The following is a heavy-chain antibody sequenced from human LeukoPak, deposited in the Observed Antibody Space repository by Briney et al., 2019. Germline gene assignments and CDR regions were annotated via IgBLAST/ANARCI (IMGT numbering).Heavy chain of an antibody. J-gene: IGHJ4*02. CDR1: GGSISSSSYY. CDR3: ARGDSGSYDY. Sequence: SETLSLTCTVSGGSISSSSYYWGWIRQPPGKGLEWIGSIYYSGKTYYNPSLKSRVTISVDTSKNQFSLKLSSVTAADTAVYYCARGDSGSYDYWGQGTLVTVSS. CDR2: IYYSGKT. D-gene: IGHD1-26*01. V-gene: IGHV4-39*07.